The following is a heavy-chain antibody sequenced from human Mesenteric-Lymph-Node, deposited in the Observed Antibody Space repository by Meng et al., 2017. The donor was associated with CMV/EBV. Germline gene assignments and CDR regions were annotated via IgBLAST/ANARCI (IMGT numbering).Heavy chain of an antibody. D-gene: IGHD2-21*02. Sequence: SGPTLVKPTQTLTLTCTLSGLSVATIKVGVGWIRQPPGKALEWLAVIYWNDHKRYNPSLKSRVTITTDGSKNQVILTMTDMDPVDTATYFCAHIPSGVIMKSEGVTALRGPFDIWGQGTMVTVSS. CDR2: IYWNDHK. J-gene: IGHJ3*02. CDR1: GLSVATIKVG. V-gene: IGHV2-5*01. CDR3: AHIPSGVIMKSEGVTALRGPFDI.